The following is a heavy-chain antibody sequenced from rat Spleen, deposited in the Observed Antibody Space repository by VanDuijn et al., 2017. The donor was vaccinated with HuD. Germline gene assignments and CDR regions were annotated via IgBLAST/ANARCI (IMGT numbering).Heavy chain of an antibody. J-gene: IGHJ2*01. V-gene: IGHV5-25*01. D-gene: IGHD1-11*01. CDR2: INPGGYNT. Sequence: EVQLVESGGGLVQPGRSLKLSCEVSGFTFSNFDMAWIRQAPTKGLEWVASINPGGYNTYYRDSVKGRFTLSRDNAKSSLYLQMDSLRSEDTATYYCARRYDFDYWGQGVMVTVSS. CDR1: GFTFSNFD. CDR3: ARRYDFDY.